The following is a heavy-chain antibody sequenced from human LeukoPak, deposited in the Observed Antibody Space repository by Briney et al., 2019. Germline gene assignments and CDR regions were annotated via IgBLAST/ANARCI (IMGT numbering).Heavy chain of an antibody. CDR3: AKDRRMMSPYFGMDV. D-gene: IGHD3-16*01. V-gene: IGHV3-30*18. CDR2: ISYDGRNE. J-gene: IGHJ6*02. Sequence: PGGSLRLSCAASGFTFWSYGMHWVRQAPGKGLEWVAVISYDGRNEYYADSVKGRLTISRDNSKNTLYLDMNSLRAEDTAVYYCAKDRRMMSPYFGMDVWGQGTTVTVSS. CDR1: GFTFWSYG.